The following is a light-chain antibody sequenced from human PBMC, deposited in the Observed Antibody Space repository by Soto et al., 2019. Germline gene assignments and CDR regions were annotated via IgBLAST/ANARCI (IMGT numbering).Light chain of an antibody. CDR2: AAS. Sequence: DIQLTQSPSFLSASEGARVTITCQASQGISSYLAWYQQKPGKAPKLLIYAASTLQSGVPSRFSGSGSGTDFTLTISCLQSEDFATYYCQQYYSYPRTFGQGTKVDIK. CDR1: QGISSY. V-gene: IGKV1-9*01. CDR3: QQYYSYPRT. J-gene: IGKJ1*01.